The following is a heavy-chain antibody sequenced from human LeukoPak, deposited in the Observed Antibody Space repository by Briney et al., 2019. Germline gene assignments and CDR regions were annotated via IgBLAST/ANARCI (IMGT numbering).Heavy chain of an antibody. V-gene: IGHV4-39*07. J-gene: IGHJ5*02. D-gene: IGHD3-10*01. Sequence: SETLSLTCTVSGGSISSSSYYWGWIRQPPGKGLEWIGSIYYSGSTYYNPSLKSRVTISVDTSKNQFSLKLTSVTAADTAVYYCARSWHGSGTLDWFDPWGQGTLVTVSS. CDR3: ARSWHGSGTLDWFDP. CDR1: GGSISSSSYY. CDR2: IYYSGST.